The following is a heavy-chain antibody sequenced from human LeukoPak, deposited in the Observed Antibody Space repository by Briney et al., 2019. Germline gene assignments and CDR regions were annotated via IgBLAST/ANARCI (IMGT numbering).Heavy chain of an antibody. J-gene: IGHJ4*02. V-gene: IGHV5-51*01. CDR3: ARQTPVDTAMVTSMDY. D-gene: IGHD5-18*01. CDR2: IYPGDSDT. Sequence: GESLKISCKGSGYSFTSYWIGWVRQVPGKGLEWMGIIYPGDSDTRYSPSFQRQVTISADKSISTAYLQWSSLKASDTAMYYCARQTPVDTAMVTSMDYWGQGTLVTVSS. CDR1: GYSFTSYW.